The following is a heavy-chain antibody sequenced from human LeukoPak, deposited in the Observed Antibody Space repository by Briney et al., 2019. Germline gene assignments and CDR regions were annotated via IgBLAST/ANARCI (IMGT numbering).Heavy chain of an antibody. CDR3: ARGTIFGVARSFDY. CDR1: GGSNSSYY. Sequence: SETLSLTCTVSGGSNSSYYWSWIRQPPGKGLEWIGYIYYSGSTNYNPSLKSRVTISVDTSKNQFSLKLSSVTAADTAVYYCARGTIFGVARSFDYWGQGTLVTVPS. V-gene: IGHV4-59*01. J-gene: IGHJ4*02. CDR2: IYYSGST. D-gene: IGHD3-3*01.